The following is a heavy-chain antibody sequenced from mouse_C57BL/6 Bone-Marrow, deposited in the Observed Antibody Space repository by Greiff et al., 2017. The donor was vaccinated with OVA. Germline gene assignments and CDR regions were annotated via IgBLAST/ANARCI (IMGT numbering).Heavy chain of an antibody. V-gene: IGHV1-61*01. CDR1: GYTFTSYW. CDR3: ARELTMYYFDD. J-gene: IGHJ2*01. Sequence: QVQLQQPGAELVRPGSSVKLSCKASGYTFTSYWMDWVKQRPGQGLEWIGNIYPSDSETHYNQKFKDKATLTVDKSSSTAYMQLSSLTSEDSAVYYCARELTMYYFDDWGQGTTLTVSS. CDR2: IYPSDSET. D-gene: IGHD1-1*02.